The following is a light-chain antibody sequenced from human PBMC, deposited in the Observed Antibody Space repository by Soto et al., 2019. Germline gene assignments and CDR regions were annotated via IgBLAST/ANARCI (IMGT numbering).Light chain of an antibody. J-gene: IGKJ1*01. CDR1: QNINAW. CDR2: DVS. Sequence: DIQMTQAPSTLSASVGDRVTIACRASQNINAWLAWYQQKPGKAPKLLIYDVSTLHSGVPSRFSGSASGTEFTLTISNLESDDLATYYCQQYHRYSTFGQGTRVDIK. CDR3: QQYHRYST. V-gene: IGKV1-5*01.